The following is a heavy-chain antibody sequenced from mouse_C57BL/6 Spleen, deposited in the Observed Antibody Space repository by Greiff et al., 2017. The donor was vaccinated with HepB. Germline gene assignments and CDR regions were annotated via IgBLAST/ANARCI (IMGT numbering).Heavy chain of an antibody. J-gene: IGHJ4*01. CDR1: GYAFSSSW. CDR3: ARSPRAMDY. CDR2: IYPGDGDT. V-gene: IGHV1-82*01. Sequence: QVQLKESGPELVKPGASVKISCKASGYAFSSSWMNWVKQRPGKGLEWIGRIYPGDGDTNYNGKFKGKATLTADKSSSTAYMQLSSLTSEDSAVYFCARSPRAMDYWGQGTSVTVSS.